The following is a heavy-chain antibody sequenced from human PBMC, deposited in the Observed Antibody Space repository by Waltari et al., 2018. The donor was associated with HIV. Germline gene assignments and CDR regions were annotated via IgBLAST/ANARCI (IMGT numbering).Heavy chain of an antibody. Sequence: QVQLQESGPGLVKPSETLSLTCTVSGGSISSYYWSWIRQPAGKALEWIGRIYTSGSTNDNPSLKSRVTMAGDTSKNQFSLKLSSVTAADTAVYYCARDKGFGSSWYNYGMDVWGQGTTVTVSS. CDR1: GGSISSYY. V-gene: IGHV4-4*07. D-gene: IGHD6-13*01. CDR3: ARDKGFGSSWYNYGMDV. J-gene: IGHJ6*02. CDR2: IYTSGST.